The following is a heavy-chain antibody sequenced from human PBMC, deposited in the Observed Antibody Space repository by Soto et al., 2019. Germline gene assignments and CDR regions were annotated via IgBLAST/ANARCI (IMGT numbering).Heavy chain of an antibody. CDR1: GYTFTSYG. D-gene: IGHD6-6*01. J-gene: IGHJ6*02. CDR3: ARRPSIAARPLNYYGMDV. Sequence: ASVKVSCKASGYTFTSYGISWVRQAPGQGLEWMGWISAYNGNTNYAQKLQGRVTMTTDTSTSTAYMELRSLRSDDTAVYYCARRPSIAARPLNYYGMDVCGQGTTVTVSS. V-gene: IGHV1-18*01. CDR2: ISAYNGNT.